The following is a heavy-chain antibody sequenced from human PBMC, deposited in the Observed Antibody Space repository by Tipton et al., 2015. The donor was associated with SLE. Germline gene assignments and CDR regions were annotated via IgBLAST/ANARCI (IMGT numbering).Heavy chain of an antibody. CDR1: GGSISSYY. V-gene: IGHV4-59*01. D-gene: IGHD2-15*01. CDR3: ARSSGGDDAFDI. CDR2: IYYSGST. Sequence: TLSLTCTVSGGSISSYYWSWIRQPPGKGLEWIGYIYYSGSTNYNPSLKSRVTISVDTSKNRFSLKLSSVTAADTAVYYCARSSGGDDAFDIWGQGTMVTVSS. J-gene: IGHJ3*02.